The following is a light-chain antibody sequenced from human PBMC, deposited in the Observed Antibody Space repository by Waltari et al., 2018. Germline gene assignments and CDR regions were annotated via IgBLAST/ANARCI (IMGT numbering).Light chain of an antibody. CDR2: GNN. CDR1: NSNIGAGYD. J-gene: IGLJ3*02. V-gene: IGLV1-40*01. Sequence: QSVLTQPPSVSGAPGQRVTLSCTGSNSNIGAGYDVPWYQQLPGTAPKLLIYGNNNRHSGVPDRFSGSTSGTSASLVISDLQADDEADYHCQSYDFTLNGRGVFGGGTKLTVL. CDR3: QSYDFTLNGRGV.